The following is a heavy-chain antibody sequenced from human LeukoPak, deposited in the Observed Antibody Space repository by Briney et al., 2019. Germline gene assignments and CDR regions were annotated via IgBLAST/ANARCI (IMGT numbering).Heavy chain of an antibody. Sequence: AGRSLRLSCAASGFTFSNFGMHWVRQAPGKGLERVAVIYNDGSNQHYADSVRGRFTISRDNSKNTLYLQMSSLRAEDTAVYYCAKDGSGPYYSLFDPWGQGTLVIVSS. V-gene: IGHV3-33*06. CDR2: IYNDGSNQ. CDR1: GFTFSNFG. J-gene: IGHJ5*02. D-gene: IGHD2-21*01. CDR3: AKDGSGPYYSLFDP.